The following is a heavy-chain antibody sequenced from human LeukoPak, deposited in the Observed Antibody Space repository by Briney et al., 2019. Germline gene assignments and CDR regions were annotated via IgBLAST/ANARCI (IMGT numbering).Heavy chain of an antibody. J-gene: IGHJ4*02. V-gene: IGHV3-7*01. CDR2: IKQDGSEK. CDR3: ARWLELMRNFDW. Sequence: GGSLRLSCVGSGFTFSDYWMSWVRQAPGKGLEWVANIKQDGSEKDYVDALKGRFTISRDNAKNSLYLQMNSLRAEDTAVYYCARWLELMRNFDWWGQGNLLHVSS. CDR1: GFTFSDYW. D-gene: IGHD5-24*01.